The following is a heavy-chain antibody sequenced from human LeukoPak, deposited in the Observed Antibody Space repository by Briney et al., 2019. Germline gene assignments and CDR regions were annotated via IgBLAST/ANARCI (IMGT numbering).Heavy chain of an antibody. CDR3: VRKSATRRTSEFDY. CDR1: GYTFSDYY. CDR2: INPNSGGT. V-gene: IGHV1-2*02. J-gene: IGHJ4*02. D-gene: IGHD6-25*01. Sequence: ASVKVSCKASGYTFSDYYIHWVRQAPGQGLEWLGWINPNSGGTKYAQKFQGRVTMTGDTSITTAYMDLSSLGSDDTAVFYCVRKSATRRTSEFDYWGQGTPVTVSS.